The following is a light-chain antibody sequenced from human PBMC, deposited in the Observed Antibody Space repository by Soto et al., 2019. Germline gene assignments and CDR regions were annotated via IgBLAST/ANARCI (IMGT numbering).Light chain of an antibody. V-gene: IGLV1-47*02. CDR3: AAWDDSLNGMT. CDR2: TNN. Sequence: QSVLTQTPSASGTPGQRVTISCSGSSSNIGTNSVYWYHQLPGTAPKLLMYTNNQRPSGVPDRFSGSKSGTSASLAISGLRSEDEADYYCAAWDDSLNGMTFGGGTKLTVL. J-gene: IGLJ2*01. CDR1: SSNIGTNS.